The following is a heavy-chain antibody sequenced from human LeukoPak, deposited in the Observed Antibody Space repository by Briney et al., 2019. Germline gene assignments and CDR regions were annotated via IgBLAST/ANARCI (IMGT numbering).Heavy chain of an antibody. V-gene: IGHV3-9*01. CDR1: GFTFNDHA. D-gene: IGHD3-22*01. Sequence: PGRSLRLSCAASGFTFNDHAMYWVRQAPGKGLEWVSGINWNSDNIGYADSVKGRFTISRDDAKNSLFLQMNSPRTEDTVLYYCARASYYYDTTGLGAVDIWGQGTMVTVSS. CDR3: ARASYYYDTTGLGAVDI. J-gene: IGHJ3*02. CDR2: INWNSDNI.